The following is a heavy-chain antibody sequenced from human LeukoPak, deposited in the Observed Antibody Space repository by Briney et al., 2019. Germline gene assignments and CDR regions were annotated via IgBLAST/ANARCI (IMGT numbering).Heavy chain of an antibody. D-gene: IGHD4-11*01. CDR3: ANQAYSRFDY. J-gene: IGHJ4*02. V-gene: IGHV3-7*01. CDR2: ISPDGSGQ. Sequence: GGSLRLSCAASGFAFSSNWMSWVRQAPGGGLELVANISPDGSGQYCMASVKGRCAISRDNARSSLDLQWNSLRVEDTADYFCANQAYSRFDYWGQGTLVTVSS. CDR1: GFAFSSNW.